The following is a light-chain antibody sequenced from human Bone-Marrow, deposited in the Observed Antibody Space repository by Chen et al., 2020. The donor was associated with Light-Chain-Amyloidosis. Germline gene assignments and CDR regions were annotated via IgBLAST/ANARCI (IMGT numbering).Light chain of an antibody. J-gene: IGLJ3*02. V-gene: IGLV3-21*02. Sequence: SYVLTQPSSVSVAPGQTATIAWGGNNIGSTSVHWYQQTPGQAPLLVVYDDSDRPSGIPERWSGSNSGTTATLTSSRVEAGDEADYYCQVWDRSSDRPVFGGGTKLTVL. CDR3: QVWDRSSDRPV. CDR2: DDS. CDR1: NIGSTS.